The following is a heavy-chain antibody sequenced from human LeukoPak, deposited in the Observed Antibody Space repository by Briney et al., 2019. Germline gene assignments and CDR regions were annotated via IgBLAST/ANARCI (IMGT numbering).Heavy chain of an antibody. CDR3: AGEMATTSLDAFDY. J-gene: IGHJ4*02. CDR2: MSSSGNSK. Sequence: GGSLRLSCAASGFTLSSYEMNWVRQAPGKGLEWVSYMSSSGNSKHYADSVKGRFTISRDNAKNSLYLQMNSLRAKDTAVYYCAGEMATTSLDAFDYWGQGTLVTVSS. D-gene: IGHD5-24*01. V-gene: IGHV3-48*03. CDR1: GFTLSSYE.